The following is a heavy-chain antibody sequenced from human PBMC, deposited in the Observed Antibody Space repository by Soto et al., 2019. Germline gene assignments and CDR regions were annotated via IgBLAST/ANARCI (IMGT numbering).Heavy chain of an antibody. CDR2: VYSGGGT. V-gene: IGHV4-59*01. CDR1: GGSLRGYS. J-gene: IGHJ6*02. Sequence: TLEILCLTCTVSGGSLRGYSWSWIRQSPGKGLEWIGYVYSGGGTNYSPSFMGRVTISVDTTDNQFSLKLNSVTAADTAVYYCAREKTPMSPHYFYYGMDVWGQGTTVTVSS. CDR3: AREKTPMSPHYFYYGMDV. D-gene: IGHD3-9*01.